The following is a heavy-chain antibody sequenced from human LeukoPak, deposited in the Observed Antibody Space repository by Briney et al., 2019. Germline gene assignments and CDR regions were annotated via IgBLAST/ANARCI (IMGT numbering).Heavy chain of an antibody. CDR2: IIPSLDVA. Sequence: SVKVSCKASGDTFIPYTFSWVRQAPGQGLEWIGRIIPSLDVANYAHKFQGRVTLSVDRDTATTYMEVTSLRSEDTTIYYCARDHCSPGTCLGGHWGQGTLVTVSS. CDR1: GDTFIPYT. J-gene: IGHJ4*02. CDR3: ARDHCSPGTCLGGH. D-gene: IGHD2-15*01. V-gene: IGHV1-69*04.